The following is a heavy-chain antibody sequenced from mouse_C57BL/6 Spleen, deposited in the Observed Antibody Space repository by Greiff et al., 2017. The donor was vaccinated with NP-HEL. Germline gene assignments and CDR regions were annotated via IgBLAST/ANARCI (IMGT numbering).Heavy chain of an antibody. J-gene: IGHJ2*01. Sequence: VQLQQSGAELVRPGTSVKVSCKASGYAFTNYLIEWVKQRPGQGLEWIGVINPGSGGTNYNEKFKGKATLTADKSSSTAYMQHSSLTSEDSAVYFCARYYYGSPFDYWGQGTTLTVSS. V-gene: IGHV1-54*01. D-gene: IGHD1-1*01. CDR1: GYAFTNYL. CDR3: ARYYYGSPFDY. CDR2: INPGSGGT.